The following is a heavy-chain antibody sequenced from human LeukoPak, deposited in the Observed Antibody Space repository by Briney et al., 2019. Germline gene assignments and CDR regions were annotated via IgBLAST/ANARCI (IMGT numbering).Heavy chain of an antibody. V-gene: IGHV4-39*01. CDR3: TCGYYSRGDY. CDR2: IYYSGST. D-gene: IGHD3-3*01. J-gene: IGHJ4*02. Sequence: PSETLSLTCTVSGGSISSSSYYWGWIRQPPGKGLEWIGTIYYSGSTYYSPSLKSRVTISVDTSKNQFSLKLSSVTAADTAVYYCTCGYYSRGDYWGQGTLVTVSS. CDR1: GGSISSSSYY.